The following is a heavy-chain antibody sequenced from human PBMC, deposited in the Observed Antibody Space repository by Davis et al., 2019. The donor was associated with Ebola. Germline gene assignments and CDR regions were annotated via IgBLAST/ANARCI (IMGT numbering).Heavy chain of an antibody. CDR1: GGSFRGYY. J-gene: IGHJ4*02. V-gene: IGHV4-34*01. CDR2: INHSGST. D-gene: IGHD3-3*01. Sequence: MPSETLSLTCALHGGSFRGYYWRWTRQPPGKGLEWIGEINHSGSTNYNPSLKSRVTISVDTSKNQFSLKLSSVTAADTAVYYCARGDWDFWSGYYAHWGQGTLVTVSS. CDR3: ARGDWDFWSGYYAH.